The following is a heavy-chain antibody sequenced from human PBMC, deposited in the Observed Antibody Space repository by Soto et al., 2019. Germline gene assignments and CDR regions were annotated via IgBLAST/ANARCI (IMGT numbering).Heavy chain of an antibody. D-gene: IGHD5-12*01. CDR3: ATGGYSGYDYNFFQH. CDR1: GGTFSSYA. Sequence: QVQLVQSGAEVRKPGSSVKVSCKASGGTFSSYAISWVRQAPGQGLEWMGGIIPIFGTANYAQKFQGRVTITADEATSTAYMELSSLRSEDTAVYYCATGGYSGYDYNFFQHWGQGTLVTVSS. CDR2: IIPIFGTA. J-gene: IGHJ1*01. V-gene: IGHV1-69*01.